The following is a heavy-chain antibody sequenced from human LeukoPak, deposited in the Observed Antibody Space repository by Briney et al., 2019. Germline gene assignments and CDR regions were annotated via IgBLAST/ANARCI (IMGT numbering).Heavy chain of an antibody. CDR1: GFTFNNYG. CDR3: ARGQHRVTYSDDAFDI. J-gene: IGHJ3*02. CDR2: IRYNGNNQ. Sequence: RPGGSLRLSCAASGFTFNNYGMHWVRQAPGKGLEWVAFIRYNGNNQYYADSVKGRFTISRDNSKNTLYLQMNSLKGDDTAVYYCARGQHRVTYSDDAFDIWGQGTMVSVSS. V-gene: IGHV3-30*02. D-gene: IGHD2-21*02.